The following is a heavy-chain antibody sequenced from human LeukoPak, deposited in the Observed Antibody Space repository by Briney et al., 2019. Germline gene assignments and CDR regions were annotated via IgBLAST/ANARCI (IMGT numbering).Heavy chain of an antibody. CDR2: IIPIFGTA. CDR1: GGTLSSYA. CDR3: ARGTLRYFDWFLDYFDY. Sequence: ASVKVSCKASGGTLSSYAISWVRQAPGQGLEWMGGIIPIFGTANYAQKFQGRVTITADESTSTAYMELSSLRSEDTAVYYCARGTLRYFDWFLDYFDYWGQGTLVTVSS. D-gene: IGHD3-9*01. J-gene: IGHJ4*02. V-gene: IGHV1-69*13.